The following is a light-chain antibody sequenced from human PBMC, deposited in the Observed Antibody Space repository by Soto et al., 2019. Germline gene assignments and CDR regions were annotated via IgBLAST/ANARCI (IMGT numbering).Light chain of an antibody. Sequence: QSALTPPASVSGSPGQSITISCTGTSSDVGTYNYVSWYQQHPGKAPKVMIYEVTYRPSGVSNRFSGSKSGNTASLTISGLQAEDEAEYYCSSYTGSSSLYVFGTGTNVAVL. CDR3: SSYTGSSSLYV. CDR2: EVT. CDR1: SSDVGTYNY. J-gene: IGLJ1*01. V-gene: IGLV2-14*01.